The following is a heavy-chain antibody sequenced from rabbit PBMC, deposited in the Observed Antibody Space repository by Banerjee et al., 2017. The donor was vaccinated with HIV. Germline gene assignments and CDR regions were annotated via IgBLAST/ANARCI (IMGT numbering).Heavy chain of an antibody. V-gene: IGHV1S40*01. CDR1: GVSFSGNSY. D-gene: IGHD8-1*01. Sequence: QSLEESGGDLVKPGASLTLTCIASGVSFSGNSYMCWVRQAPGKGLEWIACIDSGSRDFTYSASWAQGRFTISKTSSTTVTLQMTSLTVADTATYFCARDTGSSFSTYGMDLWGPGTLVTVS. CDR2: IDSGSRDFT. CDR3: ARDTGSSFSTYGMDL. J-gene: IGHJ6*01.